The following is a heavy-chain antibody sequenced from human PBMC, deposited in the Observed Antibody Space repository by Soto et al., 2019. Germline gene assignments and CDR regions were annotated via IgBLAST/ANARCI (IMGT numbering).Heavy chain of an antibody. CDR2: IYYSGST. V-gene: IGHV4-61*01. D-gene: IGHD6-13*01. CDR3: ARGAAAAGTGN. Sequence: QVHLQESGPGLVKPSETLSLTCTVSGGSVSSGSYYWSWIRQHPGKGLEWIGYIYYSGSTNYNPSLKSRVTISVDTSKNQFSLKLSSVTAADTAVYYCARGAAAAGTGNWGQGTLVTVSS. CDR1: GGSVSSGSYY. J-gene: IGHJ4*02.